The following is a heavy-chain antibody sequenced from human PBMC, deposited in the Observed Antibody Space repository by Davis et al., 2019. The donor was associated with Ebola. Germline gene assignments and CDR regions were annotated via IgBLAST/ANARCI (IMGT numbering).Heavy chain of an antibody. J-gene: IGHJ4*02. CDR2: ISGSDSST. CDR3: AKVGWFGY. Sequence: GESLKISCAASGFTFSSYAMSWVRQAPGKGLEWVSAISGSDSSTNYADSVKGRFTISRDNSKNTLYLQMNSLRAEDTAVYYCAKVGWFGYWGQGTLVTVSS. V-gene: IGHV3-23*01. CDR1: GFTFSSYA. D-gene: IGHD1-26*01.